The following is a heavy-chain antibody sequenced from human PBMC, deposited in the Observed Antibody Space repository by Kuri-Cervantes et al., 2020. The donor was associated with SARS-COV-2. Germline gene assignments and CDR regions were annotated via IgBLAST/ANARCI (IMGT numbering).Heavy chain of an antibody. CDR2: ISDSGAVT. D-gene: IGHD3-16*01. Sequence: GESLKISCAASGFTFSSFAMTWVRLTPGKGLEWVSIISDSGAVTYYADSVKGRFTISRDNSKNTLSLQMNSLRAEDTAVYYCARGNYVMYSRWPTAPSDYWGQGTLVTVSS. CDR3: ARGNYVMYSRWPTAPSDY. J-gene: IGHJ4*02. V-gene: IGHV3-23*01. CDR1: GFTFSSFA.